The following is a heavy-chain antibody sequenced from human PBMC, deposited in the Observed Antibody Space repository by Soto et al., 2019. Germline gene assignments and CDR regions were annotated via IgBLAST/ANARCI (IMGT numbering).Heavy chain of an antibody. D-gene: IGHD4-4*01. CDR2: MSGSGSGT. J-gene: IGHJ6*02. V-gene: IGHV3-23*01. CDR3: VRQAKLTTVTANVGYYYGLDV. CDR1: GVRFSTYD. Sequence: DVQLLESGGGLVQPGGSLRLSCAASGVRFSTYDMSWVRQAPGKGLEWVSVMSGSGSGTYYADSVKGRFTISRDNSKNTLYLQMNSLRAEDTAVYYCVRQAKLTTVTANVGYYYGLDVWGQGTTVTVSS.